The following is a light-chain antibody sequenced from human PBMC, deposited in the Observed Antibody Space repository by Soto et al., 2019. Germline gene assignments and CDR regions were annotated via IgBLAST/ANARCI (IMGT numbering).Light chain of an antibody. CDR1: QSVSNNY. CDR2: GAS. J-gene: IGKJ4*01. CDR3: QQYGRSPST. V-gene: IGKV3-20*01. Sequence: EIVLTQSPGTLSLSPGERATLSCRASQSVSNNYLAWYQQKPGQGPRLLIYGASSRATGIPDRFSGSGSGTDFTLTISRLEPEDFAVYYCQQYGRSPSTFGGGTKVDIK.